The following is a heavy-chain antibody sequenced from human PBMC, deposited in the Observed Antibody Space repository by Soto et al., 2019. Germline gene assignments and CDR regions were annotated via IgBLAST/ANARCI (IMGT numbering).Heavy chain of an antibody. CDR2: IYSSRST. Sequence: QVQLQESGPGLVKPSETLSLTATVAGASISNTGFYWSWIRQPPGKGLEWIGYIYSSRSTTYNSSLKSRVTISLDTSKNQVSLNLTSVTAADTAMYYCARTTGSRSLDVWGHGTMVSVSS. D-gene: IGHD3-9*01. CDR3: ARTTGSRSLDV. CDR1: GASISNTGFY. J-gene: IGHJ3*01. V-gene: IGHV4-61*08.